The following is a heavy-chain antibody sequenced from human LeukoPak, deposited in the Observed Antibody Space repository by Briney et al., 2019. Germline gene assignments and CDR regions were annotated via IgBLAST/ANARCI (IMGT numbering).Heavy chain of an antibody. Sequence: GASVKVSCKASGGTFSSYAISWVRQAPEQGLEWMGGIIPIFGTANYAQKFQGRVTITTDESTSTAYMELSSLRSEDTAVYYCARNAGIAAAGTGRGYYYMDVWGKGTTVTVSS. CDR2: IIPIFGTA. CDR3: ARNAGIAAAGTGRGYYYMDV. D-gene: IGHD6-13*01. V-gene: IGHV1-69*05. CDR1: GGTFSSYA. J-gene: IGHJ6*03.